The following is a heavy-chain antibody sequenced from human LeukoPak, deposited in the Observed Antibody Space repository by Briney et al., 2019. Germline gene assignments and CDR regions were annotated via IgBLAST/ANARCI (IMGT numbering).Heavy chain of an antibody. CDR2: ISGSGGST. V-gene: IGHV3-23*01. CDR1: GFTFSSYA. D-gene: IGHD2-15*01. CDR3: AKAVYCSGGSCYDY. Sequence: GGSLRLSCAASGFTFSSYAMSWVRQAPGKGLEWVSAISGSGGSTYYADSVKGRFTISRDNSKNTLYLQMNSLGAEDTAVYYCAKAVYCSGGSCYDYWGQGTLVTVSS. J-gene: IGHJ4*02.